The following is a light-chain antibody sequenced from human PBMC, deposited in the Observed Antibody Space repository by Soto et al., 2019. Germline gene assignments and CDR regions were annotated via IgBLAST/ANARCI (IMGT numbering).Light chain of an antibody. J-gene: IGKJ4*01. CDR3: QQFSSYPLT. CDR2: GAF. V-gene: IGKV3-15*01. Sequence: EIVMTQSPVTLSVSPGERATLSCRASQSVSSNLAWYQQKPGQAPSLLIYGAFTRATGIPARFSGGGSGTDFTLTISRLEPEHFAVYYCQQFSSYPLTFGGGTKVDI. CDR1: QSVSSN.